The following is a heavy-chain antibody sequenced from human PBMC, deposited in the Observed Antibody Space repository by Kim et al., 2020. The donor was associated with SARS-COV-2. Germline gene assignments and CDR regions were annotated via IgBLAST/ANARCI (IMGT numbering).Heavy chain of an antibody. CDR3: AREDNGGSVYYDDAFDI. D-gene: IGHD3-16*01. J-gene: IGHJ3*02. Sequence: ASVKVSCKASGYSFTDYYLHWVRQAPGQGLEWMGSINPDSGGANFAQTFKGRVTMSSDSSITTVYMELNRLTSDDTAVYYCAREDNGGSVYYDDAFDIWGLGTMVTVSS. V-gene: IGHV1-2*02. CDR1: GYSFTDYY. CDR2: INPDSGGA.